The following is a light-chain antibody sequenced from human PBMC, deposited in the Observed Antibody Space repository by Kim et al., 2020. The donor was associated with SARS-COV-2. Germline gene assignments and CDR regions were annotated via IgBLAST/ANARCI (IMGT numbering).Light chain of an antibody. CDR3: QQYNGYHT. CDR2: EAS. CDR1: QSIIRW. J-gene: IGKJ2*01. Sequence: DIQMTQSPSTLSASVGDRVTITCRASQSIIRWLAWYQQKPGKAPKLLIYEASSLESGDTSRFSGSASGTEFTLTISSLQPDDFATYYCQQYNGYHTFGQGTKLE. V-gene: IGKV1-5*03.